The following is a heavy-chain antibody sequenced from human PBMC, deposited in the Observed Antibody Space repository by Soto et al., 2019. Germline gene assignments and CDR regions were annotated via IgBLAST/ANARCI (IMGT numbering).Heavy chain of an antibody. J-gene: IGHJ4*02. Sequence: QVQLQQWGAGLVKPSETLSLSCAVYGQSFSGHSWAWIRQPPGKGLEWIGEINESGSTYYNPSLKSRVTISTDTSKNQFSLKLRSVSAADTAAYFCTRESGIVALPGELEDVNYDYWGQGTLVNVSS. CDR1: GQSFSGHS. CDR2: INESGST. V-gene: IGHV4-34*01. D-gene: IGHD1-1*01. CDR3: TRESGIVALPGELEDVNYDY.